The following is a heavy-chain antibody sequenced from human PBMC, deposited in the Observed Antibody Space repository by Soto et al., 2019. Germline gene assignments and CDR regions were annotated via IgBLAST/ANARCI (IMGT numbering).Heavy chain of an antibody. D-gene: IGHD1-1*01. CDR1: GYAFTTCG. Sequence: QVHLVQSGAEEKKHGASVRVSCQGSGYAFTTCGITWVRQAPGQGLEWMGWISAHNGNTNYAQKLQGRVTVTRDTSTSTAYMELRSLRYDDTAVYYCARGRYGDYWGQGALVTVSS. V-gene: IGHV1-18*01. CDR2: ISAHNGNT. CDR3: ARGRYGDY. J-gene: IGHJ4*02.